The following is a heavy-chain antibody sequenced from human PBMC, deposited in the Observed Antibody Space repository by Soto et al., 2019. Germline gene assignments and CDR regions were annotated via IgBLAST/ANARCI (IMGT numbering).Heavy chain of an antibody. Sequence: SETLSLTCTVSGGSISSSSYYWGWIRQPPGKGLEWIGSIYYSGSTYYNPSLKSRVTISVDTSKNQFSLKLSSVTAADTALYYCVRVRYCSSTSCSLFRRNWFDPSGQGTLVTVS. CDR3: VRVRYCSSTSCSLFRRNWFDP. D-gene: IGHD2-2*01. CDR2: IYYSGST. CDR1: GGSISSSSYY. J-gene: IGHJ5*02. V-gene: IGHV4-39*01.